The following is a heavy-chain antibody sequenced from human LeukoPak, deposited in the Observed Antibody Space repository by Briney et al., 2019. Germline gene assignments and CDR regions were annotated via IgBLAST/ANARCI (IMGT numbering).Heavy chain of an antibody. D-gene: IGHD3-9*01. CDR2: INSDGSST. Sequence: GGSLRLSCAASGFTFSSYWMHWVRQAPGKGLVWVSRINSDGSSTSYADSVKGRFTISRDNAKNTLYLQMNSLRAEDTAVYYCARVPHVLRYFDWLFGPYFDYWGQGTLVTVSS. V-gene: IGHV3-74*01. J-gene: IGHJ4*02. CDR3: ARVPHVLRYFDWLFGPYFDY. CDR1: GFTFSSYW.